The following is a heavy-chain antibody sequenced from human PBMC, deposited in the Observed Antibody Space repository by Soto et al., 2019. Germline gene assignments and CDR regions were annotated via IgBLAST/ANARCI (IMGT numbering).Heavy chain of an antibody. CDR2: IWYDGSNK. J-gene: IGHJ6*02. D-gene: IGHD3-10*01. Sequence: QVQLVESGGGVVQPGRSLRLSCAASGFTFSSYGMHWVRQAPGKGLEWVAVIWYDGSNKYYADSVKGRFTISRDNSKNTLYLQMNSLRAELTAVYYCASNWVVRGVTRDVWGQGTTVTVSS. CDR1: GFTFSSYG. V-gene: IGHV3-33*01. CDR3: ASNWVVRGVTRDV.